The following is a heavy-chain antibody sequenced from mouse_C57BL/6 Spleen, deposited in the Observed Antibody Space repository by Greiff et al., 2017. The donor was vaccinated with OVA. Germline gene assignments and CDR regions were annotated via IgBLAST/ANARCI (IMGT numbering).Heavy chain of an antibody. CDR2: ISYDGSN. CDR1: GYSITSGYY. J-gene: IGHJ2*01. V-gene: IGHV3-6*01. D-gene: IGHD2-4*01. Sequence: ESGPGLVKPSQSLSLTCSVTGYSITSGYYWNWIRQFPGNKLEWMGYISYDGSNIYNPSLKNRISITRDTSKNQFFLKLNSVTTEDTATYYCARVYYDYDGDFDYWGQGTTLTVSS. CDR3: ARVYYDYDGDFDY.